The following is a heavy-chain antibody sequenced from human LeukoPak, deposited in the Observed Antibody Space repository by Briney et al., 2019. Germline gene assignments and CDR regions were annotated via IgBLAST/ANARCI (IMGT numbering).Heavy chain of an antibody. D-gene: IGHD2-2*01. J-gene: IGHJ4*02. CDR1: GFTFSSYW. V-gene: IGHV3-74*01. CDR2: INSDGSST. CDR3: ARVGAYCSSTSCYHYFDY. Sequence: QSGGSLRLSFAASGFTFSSYWMHWVRQAPGKGLVWVSRINSDGSSTSYADSVKGRFTISRDNAKNTLYLQMNSLRAEDTAVYYCARVGAYCSSTSCYHYFDYWGQGTLVTVSS.